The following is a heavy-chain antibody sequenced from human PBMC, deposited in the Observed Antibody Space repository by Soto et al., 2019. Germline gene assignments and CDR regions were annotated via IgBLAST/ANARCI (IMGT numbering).Heavy chain of an antibody. D-gene: IGHD3-10*01. V-gene: IGHV1-18*04. J-gene: IGHJ4*02. CDR3: ARDFGTGAPFDY. CDR2: ISAYNGNT. Sequence: ASVKVSCKASGYTFTSYGISWVRQAPGQGPEWMGWISAYNGNTNYAQKLQDRVTMTTDTSTSTAYMELRSLRSDDTAIYYCARDFGTGAPFDYWGQGTLVTVSS. CDR1: GYTFTSYG.